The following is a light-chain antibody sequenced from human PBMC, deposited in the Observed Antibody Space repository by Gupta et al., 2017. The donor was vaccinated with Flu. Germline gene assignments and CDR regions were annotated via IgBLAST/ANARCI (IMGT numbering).Light chain of an antibody. CDR1: QSVSIN. J-gene: IGKJ5*01. CDR2: GAS. Sequence: EVFMTQSPATLSVSPGERATLSCRASQSVSINLAWYQQKPGQTPRLLIYGASTRATGMPARFSGSGSGTEFSLVISSLQSEDFAVYYCQQYNNWPITFGQGTRLEIK. V-gene: IGKV3-15*01. CDR3: QQYNNWPIT.